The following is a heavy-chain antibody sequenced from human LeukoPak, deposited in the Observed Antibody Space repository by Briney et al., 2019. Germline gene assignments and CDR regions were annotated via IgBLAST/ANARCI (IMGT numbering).Heavy chain of an antibody. D-gene: IGHD3-22*01. CDR1: GFNFNSYS. J-gene: IGHJ4*02. CDR2: ISSSSSTI. CDR3: ARVYHYDSSDYIGLVGPFDY. Sequence: PGGSLRLSCTASGFNFNSYSMNWVRQAPGKGLEWISYISSSSSTIYYADSVNGRFTISRDNAKNSLYLQMSSLRAEDTAVYYCARVYHYDSSDYIGLVGPFDYWGQGTLVTVSS. V-gene: IGHV3-48*01.